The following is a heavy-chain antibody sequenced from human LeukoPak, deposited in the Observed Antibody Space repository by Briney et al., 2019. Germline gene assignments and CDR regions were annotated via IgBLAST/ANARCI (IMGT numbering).Heavy chain of an antibody. V-gene: IGHV3-53*04. D-gene: IGHD3-22*01. CDR3: ARAPYYYDFPDY. J-gene: IGHJ4*02. CDR2: IYSGGST. Sequence: PGGSLRLSCAASGFTVSSNYMSWVRQAPGKGLEWVSVIYSGGSTYYADSVKGRFTISRHKSKNTLYLQMNSLRAEDTAVYYCARAPYYYDFPDYWGQGTLVTVSS. CDR1: GFTVSSNY.